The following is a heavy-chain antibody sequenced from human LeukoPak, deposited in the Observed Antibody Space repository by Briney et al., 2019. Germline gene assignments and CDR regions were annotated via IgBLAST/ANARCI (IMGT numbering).Heavy chain of an antibody. V-gene: IGHV4-34*01. CDR1: GGSFSGYY. CDR3: ARGPARFDP. J-gene: IGHJ5*02. CDR2: INHSGST. Sequence: SETLSLTCAVYGGSFSGYYWSWIRQLPGKGLEWIGEINHSGSTNYNPSLKSRVTISADTSKNQFSLKLSSVTAADTAVYYCARGPARFDPWGQGTLVTVSS. D-gene: IGHD2-15*01.